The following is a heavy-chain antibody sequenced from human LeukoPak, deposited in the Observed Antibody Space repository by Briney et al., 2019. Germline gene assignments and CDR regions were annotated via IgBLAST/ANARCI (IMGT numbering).Heavy chain of an antibody. CDR3: AKVWYYDSSDVDY. J-gene: IGHJ4*02. V-gene: IGHV3-30*02. D-gene: IGHD3-22*01. Sequence: GGSLRLSCAASGFTFSSYGMHWVRQAPGKGLEWVTFIRYDGSNKYYADSVKGRFTISRDNSKNTLYLQMNSLRAEDTPVYYCAKVWYYDSSDVDYWGQGTLVTVSS. CDR2: IRYDGSNK. CDR1: GFTFSSYG.